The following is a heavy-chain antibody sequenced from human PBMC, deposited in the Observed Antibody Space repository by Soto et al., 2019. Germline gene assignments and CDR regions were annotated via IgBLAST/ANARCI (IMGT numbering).Heavy chain of an antibody. CDR1: GFTFSSYG. CDR3: VNAPFDI. D-gene: IGHD2-2*01. V-gene: IGHV3-30*03. CDR2: ISYDGSNK. Sequence: QVQLVESGGGVVQPGRSLRLSCAASGFTFSSYGMHWVRQAPGKGLEWVAVISYDGSNKYYADSVKGRFTISRDNSKNTLYLQMNSLRAEDTAVYYCVNAPFDIWGQGTMVTGSS. J-gene: IGHJ3*02.